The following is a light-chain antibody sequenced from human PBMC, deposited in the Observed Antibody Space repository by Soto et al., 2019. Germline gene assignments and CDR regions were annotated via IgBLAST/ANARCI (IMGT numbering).Light chain of an antibody. Sequence: DIQMTQSPSTLSASVGDRVTITCRASQSFSTSFAWNQQRPGKAPELLIYDASSLESGVPSRFSGSGSGTEFTLTISSLQPDDFATYYCQQYETYPLTFGGGTKVEIK. CDR2: DAS. J-gene: IGKJ4*01. CDR1: QSFSTS. V-gene: IGKV1-5*01. CDR3: QQYETYPLT.